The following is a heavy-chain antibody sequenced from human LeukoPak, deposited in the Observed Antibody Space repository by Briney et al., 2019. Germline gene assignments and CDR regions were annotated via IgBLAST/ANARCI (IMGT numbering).Heavy chain of an antibody. V-gene: IGHV3-74*01. Sequence: GGSLRLSCAASGFTFSTNWMHWVRQAPGKGLVWVSRINGDGSRTNYADSVEGRFTISRDNAKNTVYLQMNSLRAEDTAVYYCARGATYAYYFGYWGQGILVTVSS. J-gene: IGHJ4*02. CDR1: GFTFSTNW. CDR3: ARGATYAYYFGY. CDR2: INGDGSRT. D-gene: IGHD4-17*01.